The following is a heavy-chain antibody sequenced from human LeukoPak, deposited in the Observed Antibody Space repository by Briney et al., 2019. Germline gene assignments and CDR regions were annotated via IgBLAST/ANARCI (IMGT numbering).Heavy chain of an antibody. Sequence: GGSLRLSCAASGFTFSNYGMTWVRQAPGKGLEWVSSISSSSGYIYYADSVQGRFTISRDNAKNTLYLQMNSLRAEDTAVYYCAKGADEFDYWGQGTLVTVSS. CDR1: GFTFSNYG. V-gene: IGHV3-21*01. J-gene: IGHJ4*02. CDR3: AKGADEFDY. CDR2: ISSSSGYI.